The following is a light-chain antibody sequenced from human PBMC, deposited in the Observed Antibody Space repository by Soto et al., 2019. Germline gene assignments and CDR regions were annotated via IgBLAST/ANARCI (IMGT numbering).Light chain of an antibody. V-gene: IGKV1-39*01. CDR2: ATS. CDR3: HHSLSSPLT. CDR1: QNIGKF. Sequence: DIQMTQSPSSLSASVGDRVTITCRPSQNIGKFLNWYQQKPGKAPTALIHATSTLQSGVSSRFSGSGSDTEFTLTITSLQPEDFATYFCHHSLSSPLTFGGETKV. J-gene: IGKJ4*01.